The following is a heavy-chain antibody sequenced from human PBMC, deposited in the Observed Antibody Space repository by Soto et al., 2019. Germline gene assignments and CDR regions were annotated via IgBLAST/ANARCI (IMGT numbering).Heavy chain of an antibody. CDR3: ARDSHRGSSSWFDP. Sequence: EVQLVESGGGLVKPGGSLRLSCAASGFTFSSYSMNWVRQAPGKGLEWVSSISSSSSYIYYADSVKGRFTISRDNAKNSLYLQMNSLRAEDTAVYYCARDSHRGSSSWFDPWGQGTLVTVSS. CDR1: GFTFSSYS. D-gene: IGHD1-26*01. CDR2: ISSSSSYI. J-gene: IGHJ5*02. V-gene: IGHV3-21*01.